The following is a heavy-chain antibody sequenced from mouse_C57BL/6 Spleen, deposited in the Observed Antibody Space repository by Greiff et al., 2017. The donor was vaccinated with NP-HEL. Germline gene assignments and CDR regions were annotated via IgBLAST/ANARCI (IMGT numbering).Heavy chain of an antibody. D-gene: IGHD2-1*01. Sequence: QVQLQQSGAELVRPGSSVKLSCKASGYTFTSYWMDWVKQRPGQGLEWIGNIYPSDSETHYNQKFKDKATLTVDKSSSTAYMQLSSLTSEDSAVYYCARDYGNFWYFDVWGTGTTVTVSS. CDR2: IYPSDSET. V-gene: IGHV1-61*01. CDR1: GYTFTSYW. J-gene: IGHJ1*03. CDR3: ARDYGNFWYFDV.